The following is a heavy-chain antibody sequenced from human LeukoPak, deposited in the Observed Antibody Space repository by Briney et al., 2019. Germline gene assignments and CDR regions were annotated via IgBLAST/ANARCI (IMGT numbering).Heavy chain of an antibody. J-gene: IGHJ4*02. CDR3: ARYVGSYLDY. V-gene: IGHV4-39*01. Sequence: SETLSLTCTVSGGSISSSSYYWGWIRQPPGKGLEWIGSIYYSGSTYYNPSLKGRVTISVDTSKNQFSLKLSSVTAADTAVYYCARYVGSYLDYWGQGTLVTVSS. CDR2: IYYSGST. D-gene: IGHD1-26*01. CDR1: GGSISSSSYY.